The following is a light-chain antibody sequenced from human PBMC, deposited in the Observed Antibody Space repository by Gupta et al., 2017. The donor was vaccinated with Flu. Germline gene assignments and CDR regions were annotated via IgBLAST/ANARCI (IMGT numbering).Light chain of an antibody. Sequence: QSALTQPRSVSGSPGQSVTISCTGTSSDVGGYNYVSWYQQHPGKAPKLMIYDVTKRPSGVPDRFSGYKSGNTASLTISGLQADDEADYYCCSYAGTYTFYVFGTGTKVTV. CDR3: CSYAGTYTFYV. J-gene: IGLJ1*01. CDR1: SSDVGGYNY. CDR2: DVT. V-gene: IGLV2-11*01.